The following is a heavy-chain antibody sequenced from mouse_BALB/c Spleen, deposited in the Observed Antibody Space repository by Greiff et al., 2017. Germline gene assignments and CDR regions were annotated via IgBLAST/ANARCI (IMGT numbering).Heavy chain of an antibody. CDR1: GYTFTSYW. Sequence: QVQLQQPGAELVKPGASVKLSCKASGYTFTSYWMHWVKQRPGQGLEWIGEINPSNGRTNYNEKFKSKATLTVDKSSSTAYMQLSSLTSEDSAVYYCARSSFPNWDLDYWGQGTTLTVSA. CDR2: INPSNGRT. CDR3: ARSSFPNWDLDY. V-gene: IGHV1S81*02. D-gene: IGHD4-1*02. J-gene: IGHJ2*01.